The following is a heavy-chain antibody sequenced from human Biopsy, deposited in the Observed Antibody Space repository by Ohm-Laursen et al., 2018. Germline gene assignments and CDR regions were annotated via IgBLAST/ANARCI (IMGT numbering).Heavy chain of an antibody. D-gene: IGHD2-15*01. CDR3: ARRGSGGSSFDY. CDR1: GDSINSSY. J-gene: IGHJ4*02. V-gene: IGHV4-59*08. CDR2: ISNSGNT. Sequence: SETLSLTWTVSGDSINSSYWSWIRKAPGKGLEWIGFISNSGNTNYNPSLKSRVTISAVTSKNQFSLKLGSVTVSDTAVFYRARRGSGGSSFDYWGQGSLVTVSS.